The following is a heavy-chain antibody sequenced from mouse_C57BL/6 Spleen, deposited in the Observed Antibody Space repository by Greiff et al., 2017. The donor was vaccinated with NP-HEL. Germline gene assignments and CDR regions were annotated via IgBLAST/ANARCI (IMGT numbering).Heavy chain of an antibody. Sequence: EVQVVESGGGLVKPGGSLKLSCAASGFTFSSYAMSWVRQTPEKRLEWVATISDGGSYTYYPDNVKGRFTISRDNAKNNLYLQMSHLKSEDTARYYCARDTATAQANYLDYWGQGTTLTVAS. CDR3: ARDTATAQANYLDY. V-gene: IGHV5-4*01. J-gene: IGHJ2*01. D-gene: IGHD3-2*02. CDR1: GFTFSSYA. CDR2: ISDGGSYT.